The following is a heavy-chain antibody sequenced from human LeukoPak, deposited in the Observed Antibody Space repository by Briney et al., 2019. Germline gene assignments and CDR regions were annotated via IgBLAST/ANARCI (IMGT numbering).Heavy chain of an antibody. V-gene: IGHV3-30*02. CDR3: AKEDDFADLHDF. Sequence: GGSLRLSCAGSGFTFSSYGLHWVRQAPGKGLQWGALIVNDGGDKFYSDSVKGRFTISRDNSNNTMFLHMNSLRVEDTAVYYCAKEDDFADLHDFWGQGTRVTVSS. D-gene: IGHD4-17*01. CDR2: IVNDGGDK. J-gene: IGHJ4*02. CDR1: GFTFSSYG.